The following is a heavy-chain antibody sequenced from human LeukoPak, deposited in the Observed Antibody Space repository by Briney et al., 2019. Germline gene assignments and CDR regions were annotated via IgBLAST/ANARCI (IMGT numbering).Heavy chain of an antibody. CDR2: INPNSGGT. Sequence: ASVKVSCKASGYTSTGYYMHWVRQAPGQGLEWMGWINPNSGGTNYAQKFRGRVTMTRDTSISTVHMELSRLRYDDTALYYCATGPDSSSWVPFDYWGQGSLVTVSS. CDR1: GYTSTGYY. J-gene: IGHJ4*02. D-gene: IGHD6-13*01. CDR3: ATGPDSSSWVPFDY. V-gene: IGHV1-2*02.